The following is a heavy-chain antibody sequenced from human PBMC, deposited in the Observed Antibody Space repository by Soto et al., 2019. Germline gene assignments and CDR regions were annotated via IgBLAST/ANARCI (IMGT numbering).Heavy chain of an antibody. CDR1: GGTFSNHA. J-gene: IGHJ4*02. CDR3: TRGPDYEGYFDF. CDR2: IILPFGTA. Sequence: QVQLVQSGAEVKKPGSSVKVSCRASGGTFSNHAVGWVRQAPGQGLEWMGGIILPFGTANYAQKFQGRGTITADESSDTTYMEFSSLRFEDTAVYYGTRGPDYEGYFDFWGQGTLVTVSS. V-gene: IGHV1-69*12. D-gene: IGHD4-17*01.